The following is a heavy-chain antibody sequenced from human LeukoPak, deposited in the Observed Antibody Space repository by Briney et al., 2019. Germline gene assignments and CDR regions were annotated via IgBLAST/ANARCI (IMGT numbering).Heavy chain of an antibody. CDR3: AKGSGEDVDFAHY. CDR1: GFSFSGFG. V-gene: IGHV3-30*18. J-gene: IGHJ4*02. Sequence: PGRSLRLSCPVSGFSFSGFGMHRVRQAPGKGLEWVGIISSDGSKKDIADSVRGRFTISKDNSKNTLYLQMNSLRPEDTAIYYCAKGSGEDVDFAHYWGQGALVTVSS. D-gene: IGHD3-10*01. CDR2: ISSDGSKK.